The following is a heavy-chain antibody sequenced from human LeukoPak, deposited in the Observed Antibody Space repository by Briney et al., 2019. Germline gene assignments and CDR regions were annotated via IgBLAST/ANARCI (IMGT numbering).Heavy chain of an antibody. V-gene: IGHV3-30*18. Sequence: PGGSLRLSCAASGFTVSNNYMSWVRQAPGKGLEWVAVISYDGSNKYYADSVKGRFTISRDNSKNTLYLQMNSLRAEDTAVYYCAKSSMLVVVIGNYWGQGTLVTVSS. CDR3: AKSSMLVVVIGNY. J-gene: IGHJ4*02. D-gene: IGHD3-22*01. CDR1: GFTVSNNY. CDR2: ISYDGSNK.